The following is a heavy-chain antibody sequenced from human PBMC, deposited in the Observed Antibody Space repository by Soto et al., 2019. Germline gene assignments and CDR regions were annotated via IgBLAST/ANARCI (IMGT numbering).Heavy chain of an antibody. CDR2: ISGRGSNK. CDR1: GFAFSSYA. CDR3: ARPIFGVVYDAFDI. V-gene: IGHV3-23*01. J-gene: IGHJ3*02. Sequence: PGGSLRLSCAASGFAFSSYAMSWVRQAPGKGLEWVSTISGRGSNKYYADSVKGRFTISRDNSKNTLYLQMNSLRAEDTAVYYCARPIFGVVYDAFDIWGKGTMVT. D-gene: IGHD3-3*01.